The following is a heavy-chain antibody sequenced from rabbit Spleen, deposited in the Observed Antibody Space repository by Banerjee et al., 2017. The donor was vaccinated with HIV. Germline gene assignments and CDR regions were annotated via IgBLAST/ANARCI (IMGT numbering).Heavy chain of an antibody. V-gene: IGHV1S40*01. Sequence: QSLEESGGGLVKPEGSLTLTCTASGISFGISDYMCWVRQAPGKGLEWIACIDAGSSTFTYHASWAKGLFTISRTSSTTVTLQATSLTAADTATYFCARDSSSSFSSYGMDLWGPGTLVTVS. D-gene: IGHD1-1*01. CDR3: ARDSSSSFSSYGMDL. J-gene: IGHJ6*01. CDR2: IDAGSSTFT. CDR1: GISFGISDY.